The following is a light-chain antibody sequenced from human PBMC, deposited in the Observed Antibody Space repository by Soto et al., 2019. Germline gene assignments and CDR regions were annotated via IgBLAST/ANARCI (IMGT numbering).Light chain of an antibody. Sequence: QSVLTQPPSVSGAPGQRVTICCTGSSSNIGAGYDVHWYQQLPGTAPKLLIYGNSNRPSGVPDRFSGSKSGTSASLAITGLQAEDEADYYCQSYDSSLSVVFGGGTKLTVL. CDR1: SSNIGAGYD. V-gene: IGLV1-40*01. CDR2: GNS. CDR3: QSYDSSLSVV. J-gene: IGLJ2*01.